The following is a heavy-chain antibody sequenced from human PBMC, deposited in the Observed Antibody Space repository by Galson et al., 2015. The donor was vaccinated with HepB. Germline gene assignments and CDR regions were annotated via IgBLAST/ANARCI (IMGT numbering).Heavy chain of an antibody. Sequence: SLRLSCAASGFTFSSYSMNWVRQAPGKGLEWVPYISSSSSTIYYADSVKGRFTISRDNAKNSLYLQMNSLRDEDTAVYYCARVSGSYLVFDYWGQGTLVTVSS. CDR2: ISSSSSTI. CDR1: GFTFSSYS. D-gene: IGHD1-26*01. CDR3: ARVSGSYLVFDY. V-gene: IGHV3-48*02. J-gene: IGHJ4*02.